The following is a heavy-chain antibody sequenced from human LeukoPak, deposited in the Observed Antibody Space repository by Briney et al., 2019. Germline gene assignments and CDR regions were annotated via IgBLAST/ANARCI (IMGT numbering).Heavy chain of an antibody. CDR2: INTDGSST. D-gene: IGHD3-22*01. CDR1: GFTFSSYW. J-gene: IGHJ4*02. Sequence: GGSLRLSCAASGFTFSSYWMHWVRQAPGKGLVWVSRINTDGSSTSYADSVKGRFTISRDNAKNSLYLQMNSLRAEDTAVYYCARDFPAGRFNYDSSGYLSWGQGTLVTVSS. CDR3: ARDFPAGRFNYDSSGYLS. V-gene: IGHV3-74*01.